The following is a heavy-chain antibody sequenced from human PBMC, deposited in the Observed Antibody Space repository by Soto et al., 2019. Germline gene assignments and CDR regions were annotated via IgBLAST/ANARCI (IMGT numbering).Heavy chain of an antibody. CDR1: GGTFSSYA. V-gene: IGHV1-69*13. CDR3: ARTFGVVTDYYYYGMDV. J-gene: IGHJ6*02. Sequence: ASVKVSCKASGGTFSSYAISWVRQAPGQGLEWMGGIIPIFGTANYAQKFQGRVTITADESTSTAYMELSSLRSEDTAVYYCARTFGVVTDYYYYGMDVWGQGTTVTVSS. D-gene: IGHD3-3*01. CDR2: IIPIFGTA.